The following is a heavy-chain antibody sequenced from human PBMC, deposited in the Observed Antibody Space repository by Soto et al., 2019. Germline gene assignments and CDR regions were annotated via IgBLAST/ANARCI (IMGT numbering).Heavy chain of an antibody. J-gene: IGHJ4*02. CDR3: AKGRGGSYYDFDS. V-gene: IGHV3-23*01. CDR2: LDPRGEDT. Sequence: VQLLESGGGLVQPGGSLRLSCAAYGFTFSSYAMGWVRQAPGKGLEWVSGLDPRGEDTYYADSVKGRFTISRDNSKITLYLQINNLRAEDTAVFYCAKGRGGSYYDFDSWGQGTLVTVSS. CDR1: GFTFSSYA. D-gene: IGHD1-26*01.